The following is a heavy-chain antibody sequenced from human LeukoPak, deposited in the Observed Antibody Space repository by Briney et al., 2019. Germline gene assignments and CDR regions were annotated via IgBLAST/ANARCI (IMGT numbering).Heavy chain of an antibody. D-gene: IGHD5-18*01. J-gene: IGHJ6*02. CDR3: ARDRYSYGYVVSGYYYGMDV. Sequence: ASVKVSCKASGYTFTSYGISWVRQAPGQGLEWMGWISAYNGNTNYAQKLQGRVTMTTDISTSTAYMELRSLRSDDTAVYYCARDRYSYGYVVSGYYYGMDVWGQGTTVTVSS. CDR1: GYTFTSYG. V-gene: IGHV1-18*01. CDR2: ISAYNGNT.